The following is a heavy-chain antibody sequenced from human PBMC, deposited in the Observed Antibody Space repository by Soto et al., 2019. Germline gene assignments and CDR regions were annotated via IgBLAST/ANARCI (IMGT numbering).Heavy chain of an antibody. CDR3: ARDHKQQLVYYYYGMDV. CDR2: ISSSSSTI. J-gene: IGHJ6*02. D-gene: IGHD6-13*01. CDR1: GFTFSSYS. V-gene: IGHV3-48*02. Sequence: EVQLVESGGGLVQPGGSLRLSCAASGFTFSSYSMNWVRQAPGKGLEWVSYISSSSSTIYYADSVKGRFTISRDNAKNSLYLQMNSMRDEDTAVYYCARDHKQQLVYYYYGMDVWGLGTTVTVSS.